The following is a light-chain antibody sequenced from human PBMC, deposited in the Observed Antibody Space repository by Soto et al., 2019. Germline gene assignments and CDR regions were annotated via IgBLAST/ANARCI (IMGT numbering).Light chain of an antibody. CDR3: VSYTGTHIPVA. J-gene: IGLJ2*01. CDR1: SSDVGSYNL. Sequence: QSVLTQPASVSGSPGQSITISCTGTSSDVGSYNLVSWYQQHPDKAPKLMIYDVSQRPSGVPDRFSGSKSGNTASLTISGLQAEDEADYYCVSYTGTHIPVALGGGTKLTVL. CDR2: DVS. V-gene: IGLV2-14*02.